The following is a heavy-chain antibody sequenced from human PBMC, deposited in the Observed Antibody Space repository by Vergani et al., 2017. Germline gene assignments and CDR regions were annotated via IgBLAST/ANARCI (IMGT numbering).Heavy chain of an antibody. CDR2: IYYSGST. Sequence: QVQLQESGPGLVKPSQTLSLTCTVSGGSISSGGYYWSWIRQHPGKGLEWIGYIYYSGSTYYNPSLKSLVTLSVDTSKNQFSLKLSSVTAADTAVYYCARVGVQPYAFDIWGQGTMVTVSS. D-gene: IGHD2-8*01. CDR3: ARVGVQPYAFDI. J-gene: IGHJ3*02. CDR1: GGSISSGGYY. V-gene: IGHV4-31*01.